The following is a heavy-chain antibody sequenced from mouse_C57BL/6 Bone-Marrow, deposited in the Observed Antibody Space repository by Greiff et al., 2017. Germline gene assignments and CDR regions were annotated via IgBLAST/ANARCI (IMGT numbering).Heavy chain of an antibody. V-gene: IGHV5-2*01. D-gene: IGHD2-3*01. CDR1: EYEFPSHD. J-gene: IGHJ3*01. CDR2: INSDGGST. CDR3: ARHDGYYVAFAY. Sequence: EVKLVESGGGLVQPGESLKLSCESNEYEFPSHDMSWVRKTPEQRLELVAAINSDGGSTYYPDTMERRFILSRDNTKKTLYLQMSSLRSEDTALYYCARHDGYYVAFAYWGQGTLVTVSA.